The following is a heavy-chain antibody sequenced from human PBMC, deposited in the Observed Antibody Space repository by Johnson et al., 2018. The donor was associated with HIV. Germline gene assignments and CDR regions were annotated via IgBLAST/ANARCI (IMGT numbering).Heavy chain of an antibody. V-gene: IGHV3-74*01. Sequence: VQLVESGGGLIQPGGSLRLSCAASGFTVSSYWMHWVRQAPGQGLVWVSRINGDGSSTTYADSVKGRVTISRDNSKNTLYLQMNSLRAEDTAMYYCAKDNLKRTRGSDAFDIWGQGTRVTVSS. CDR1: GFTVSSYW. CDR3: AKDNLKRTRGSDAFDI. J-gene: IGHJ3*02. D-gene: IGHD2-15*01. CDR2: INGDGSST.